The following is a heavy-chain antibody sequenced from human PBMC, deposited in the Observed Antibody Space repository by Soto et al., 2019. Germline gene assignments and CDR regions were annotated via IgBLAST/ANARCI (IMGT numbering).Heavy chain of an antibody. Sequence: EVQLLESGGGLLQPGGSLRLSCAASGFPFSSYAMSWVRQAPGKGLQWISSITGSGYSTYYAGSVKGRFTISRDNSNNTLYLQMNSLKTEDTALYYCAKLIPAGKVADNWGQGTLVTVSS. CDR3: AKLIPAGKVADN. CDR1: GFPFSSYA. V-gene: IGHV3-23*01. D-gene: IGHD2-2*01. CDR2: ITGSGYST. J-gene: IGHJ4*02.